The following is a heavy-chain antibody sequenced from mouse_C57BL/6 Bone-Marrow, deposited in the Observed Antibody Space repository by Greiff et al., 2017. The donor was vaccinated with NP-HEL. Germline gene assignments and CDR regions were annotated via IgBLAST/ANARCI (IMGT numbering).Heavy chain of an antibody. CDR2: INPGSGGT. V-gene: IGHV1-54*01. D-gene: IGHD1-1*01. J-gene: IGHJ2*01. CDR3: ARSITTVVATRYFDY. CDR1: GYAFTNYL. Sequence: VKLQQSGAELVRPGTSVKVSCKASGYAFTNYLIEWVKQRPGQGLEWIGVINPGSGGTNYNEKFKGKATLTADKSSSTAYMQLSSLTSEDSAVYFCARSITTVVATRYFDYWGQGTTLTVSS.